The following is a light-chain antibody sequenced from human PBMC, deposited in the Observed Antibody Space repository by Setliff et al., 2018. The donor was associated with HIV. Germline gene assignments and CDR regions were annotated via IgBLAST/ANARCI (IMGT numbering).Light chain of an antibody. V-gene: IGLV2-14*01. J-gene: IGLJ1*01. CDR1: SSDIGDSNY. CDR2: EVN. Sequence: ALTQPASVSGSPGRSITISCTGTSSDIGDSNYVSWYQQHSAKAPKLLIYEVNNRPSGVSDRFSGSKFGNTAFLTISGLQPDDESGYYCCSYTSSRTRVFGTGTKVTVL. CDR3: CSYTSSRTRV.